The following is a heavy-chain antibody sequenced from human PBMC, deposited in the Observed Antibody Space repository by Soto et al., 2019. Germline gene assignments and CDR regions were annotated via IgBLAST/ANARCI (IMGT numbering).Heavy chain of an antibody. CDR2: ISASGAFT. CDR1: GFIFGSYA. CDR3: AKEDGYCSSSSCPLGLDV. Sequence: PGGSLRLSCAASGFIFGSYAMGWVRQAPGKGLDWVSDISASGAFTFYADSVKCRFTISRDNSKNTLYLQMNSLRADDTAVYFCAKEDGYCSSSSCPLGLDVWGQGTTVTVSS. J-gene: IGHJ6*02. D-gene: IGHD2-2*03. V-gene: IGHV3-23*01.